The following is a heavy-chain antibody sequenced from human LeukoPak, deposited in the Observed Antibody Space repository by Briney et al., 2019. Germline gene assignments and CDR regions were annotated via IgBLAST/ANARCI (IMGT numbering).Heavy chain of an antibody. D-gene: IGHD2-2*01. CDR3: AREVRPVVVVPAATYWFDP. CDR2: IIPIFGTA. CDR1: GGTFSSYA. V-gene: IGHV1-69*01. Sequence: SVKVSCKASGGTFSSYAISWVRQAPGQGLEWMGGIIPIFGTANYAQKFQGRVTITADESTSTAYMELSRLRSEDTAVYYCAREVRPVVVVPAATYWFDPWGQGTLVTVSS. J-gene: IGHJ5*02.